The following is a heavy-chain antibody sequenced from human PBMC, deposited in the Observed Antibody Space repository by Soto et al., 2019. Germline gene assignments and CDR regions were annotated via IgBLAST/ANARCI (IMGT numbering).Heavy chain of an antibody. V-gene: IGHV4-61*08. Sequence: VLLQESGPGLLRPSETLSLTCTVSDDSFRGAEYYWSWIRQPLGKGPEWIGYTYYNGDTKYNPALRSRVTMSEDTSKNQFSLRLSSVTAADTAVYFCAGGPAYIDGWRTFDLWGRGILVTVSS. D-gene: IGHD6-19*01. CDR3: AGGPAYIDGWRTFDL. J-gene: IGHJ4*02. CDR2: TYYNGDT. CDR1: DDSFRGAEYY.